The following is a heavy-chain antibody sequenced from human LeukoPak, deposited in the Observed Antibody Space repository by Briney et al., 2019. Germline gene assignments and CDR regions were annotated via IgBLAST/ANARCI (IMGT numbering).Heavy chain of an antibody. CDR2: IKQDGSEK. V-gene: IGHV3-7*01. CDR3: ARGFGRYDY. Sequence: PGGSLRLSCAASGFTSSSDWMSWVRQAPGKGLEWVANIKQDGSEKYYVDSVKGRFTISRDNAKNSLYLQMNSLRAEDTAVYYCARGFGRYDYWGQGTLVTVSS. CDR1: GFTSSSDW. J-gene: IGHJ4*02. D-gene: IGHD3-16*01.